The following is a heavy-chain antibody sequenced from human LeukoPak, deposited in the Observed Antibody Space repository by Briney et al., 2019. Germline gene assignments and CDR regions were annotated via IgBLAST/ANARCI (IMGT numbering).Heavy chain of an antibody. J-gene: IGHJ3*02. CDR1: GVTFSNYW. CDR3: ARGMRGAFDI. CDR2: IKQDGSEK. V-gene: IGHV3-7*01. D-gene: IGHD3-10*01. Sequence: PGGSLRLSCAASGVTFSNYWMNWVRQAPGKGLEWVANIKQDGSEKYYVDSVKGRFTISRDNAKNSLYLQMNSLRAEDTAVYYCARGMRGAFDIWGQGTMVTVSS.